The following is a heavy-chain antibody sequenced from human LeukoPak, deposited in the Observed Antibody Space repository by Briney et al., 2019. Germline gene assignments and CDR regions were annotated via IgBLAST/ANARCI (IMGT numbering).Heavy chain of an antibody. V-gene: IGHV3-23*01. D-gene: IGHD3-9*01. J-gene: IGHJ4*02. Sequence: AAAQRVSYVASGFIPTHYPLPSGRLAPPRALHSASHIVGSGGSTYYADSVKGRFSISRDNSKNTLFLQMNSLRVEDTALYYCSKWGDYDVLTGYYGSDFWGQGTLVTVSS. CDR3: SKWGDYDVLTGYYGSDF. CDR2: IVGSGGST. CDR1: GFIPTHYP.